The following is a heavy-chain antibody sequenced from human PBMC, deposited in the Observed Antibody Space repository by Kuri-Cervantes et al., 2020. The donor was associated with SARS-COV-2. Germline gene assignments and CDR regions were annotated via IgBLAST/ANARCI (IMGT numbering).Heavy chain of an antibody. D-gene: IGHD2-2*01. Sequence: GESLKISCAASGFTFSSYWMSWVRQAPGKGLEWVANIKQDGSEKYYVDSVKGRFTISRDNAKNSLYLQMNSLRAEDTAVYYCTVLAAGSYYYYMDVWGKGTTVTVSS. CDR1: GFTFSSYW. J-gene: IGHJ6*03. CDR2: IKQDGSEK. V-gene: IGHV3-7*01. CDR3: TVLAAGSYYYYMDV.